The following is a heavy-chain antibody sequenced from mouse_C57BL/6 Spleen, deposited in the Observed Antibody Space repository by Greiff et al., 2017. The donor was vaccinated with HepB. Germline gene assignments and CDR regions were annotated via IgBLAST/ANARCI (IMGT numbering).Heavy chain of an antibody. J-gene: IGHJ1*03. V-gene: IGHV5-17*01. D-gene: IGHD1-1*01. Sequence: EVHLVESGGGLVKPGGSLKLSCAASGFTFSDYGMHWVRQAPEKGLEWVAYISSGSSTIYYADTVKGRFTISRDNAKNTLFLQMTSLRSEDTAMYYCARKATVASWYFDVWGTGTTVTVSS. CDR3: ARKATVASWYFDV. CDR2: ISSGSSTI. CDR1: GFTFSDYG.